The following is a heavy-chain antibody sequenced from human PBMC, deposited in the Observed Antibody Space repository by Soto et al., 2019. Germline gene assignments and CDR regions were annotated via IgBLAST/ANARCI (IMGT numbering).Heavy chain of an antibody. CDR2: ISYDGSNK. CDR1: GFTFSSYG. J-gene: IGHJ5*02. Sequence: PVGSLRLSCAASGFTFSSYGMHWVRQAPGKGLEWVAVISYDGSNKYYADSVKGRFTISRDNSKNTLYLQMNSLRAEDTAVYYCAKDRYDYSFGGHWFDPWGQGTLVTVSS. D-gene: IGHD4-4*01. CDR3: AKDRYDYSFGGHWFDP. V-gene: IGHV3-30*18.